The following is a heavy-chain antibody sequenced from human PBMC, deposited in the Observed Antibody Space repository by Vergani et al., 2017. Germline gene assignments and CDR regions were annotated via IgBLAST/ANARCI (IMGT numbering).Heavy chain of an antibody. J-gene: IGHJ5*02. D-gene: IGHD4-11*01. CDR2: ISGSGGGT. V-gene: IGHV3-23*01. CDR3: AKVRDYSGDWFDP. Sequence: EVQLLESGGGLVQPGGSLRLSCAASGFTFSIYAMSWVRQAPGKGLEWVSVISGSGGGTNYADSVKVRFTISRDNSKNTLYLQMNSLRAEDTALYYCAKVRDYSGDWFDPWGQGTLVTVSS. CDR1: GFTFSIYA.